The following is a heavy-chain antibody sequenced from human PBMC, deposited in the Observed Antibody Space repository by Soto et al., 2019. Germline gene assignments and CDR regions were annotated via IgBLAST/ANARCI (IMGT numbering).Heavy chain of an antibody. V-gene: IGHV1-46*04. CDR1: GYTFTNYY. CDR2: INPSSGST. CDR3: ARGFPIDAFDI. Sequence: DSVKISCKTSGYTFTNYYMHWVRQAPGQGLEWMGIINPSSGSTNYAQKLQGRVTMTRDRSTSTIYMELSSLRSEDTAVYYCARGFPIDAFDIWGQGTMVTVSS. J-gene: IGHJ3*02. D-gene: IGHD3-3*01.